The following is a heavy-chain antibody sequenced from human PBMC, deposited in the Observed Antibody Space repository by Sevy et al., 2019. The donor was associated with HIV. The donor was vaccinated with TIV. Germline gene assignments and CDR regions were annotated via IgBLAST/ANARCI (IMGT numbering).Heavy chain of an antibody. Sequence: GGSLRLSCAASGFSFSIYSMNWVRQAPGRGLEWVSYMSNTGATIHYADSVKGRFTISRDNARNSLYLQMNSLGAEDTAVYYCASQRGGYERLYYFDYWGQGTLVTVSS. D-gene: IGHD5-12*01. J-gene: IGHJ4*02. CDR2: MSNTGATI. CDR1: GFSFSIYS. CDR3: ASQRGGYERLYYFDY. V-gene: IGHV3-48*01.